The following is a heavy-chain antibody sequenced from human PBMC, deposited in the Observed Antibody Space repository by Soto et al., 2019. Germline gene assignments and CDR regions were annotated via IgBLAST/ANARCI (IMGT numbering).Heavy chain of an antibody. V-gene: IGHV3-23*01. CDR2: ISGSGGST. J-gene: IGHJ4*02. CDR1: GFTFSSYA. Sequence: GGSLRLSCAASGFTFSSYAMSWVRQAPGKGLEWVSAISGSGGSTYYADSVKGRFTISRDNSKNTLYLQMNSLRAEDTAVYYCAKARGSLYYDILTGQPFNYWGQGTLVTVSS. D-gene: IGHD3-9*01. CDR3: AKARGSLYYDILTGQPFNY.